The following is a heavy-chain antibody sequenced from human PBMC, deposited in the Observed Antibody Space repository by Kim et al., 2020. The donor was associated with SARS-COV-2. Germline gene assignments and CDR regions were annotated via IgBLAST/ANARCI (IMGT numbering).Heavy chain of an antibody. V-gene: IGHV3-30*04. CDR3: ARDRTEGFLEWLWAFDI. Sequence: GGSLRLSCAASGFTFSSYAMHWVRQAPGKGLEWVAVISYDGSNKYYVDSVKGRFTISRDNSKNTLYLQMNSLRAEDTAVYYCARDRTEGFLEWLWAFDI. CDR2: ISYDGSNK. D-gene: IGHD3-3*01. CDR1: GFTFSSYA. J-gene: IGHJ3*02.